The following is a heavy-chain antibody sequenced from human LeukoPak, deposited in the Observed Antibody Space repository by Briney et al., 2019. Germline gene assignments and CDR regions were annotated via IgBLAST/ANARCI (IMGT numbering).Heavy chain of an antibody. D-gene: IGHD6-19*01. CDR3: TTQWLVRGGFDY. V-gene: IGHV3-15*01. CDR1: GFTFSNAW. CDR2: IKSKTDGGTT. Sequence: GGSLRLSCAASGFTFSNAWMSWVRQAPGKGLEWVGRIKSKTDGGTTDYAAPVKGRFTISRDDSKNTLYLQMNSLKTEDTAVYCRTTQWLVRGGFDYWGQGTLVTVSS. J-gene: IGHJ4*02.